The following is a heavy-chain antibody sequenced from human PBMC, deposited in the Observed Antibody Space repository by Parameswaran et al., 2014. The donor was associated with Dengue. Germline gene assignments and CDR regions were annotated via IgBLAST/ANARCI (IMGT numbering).Heavy chain of an antibody. Sequence: QAGGPLRLSCAASGITVSTNYMSWVRQAPGKGLEWVSLIYSGGSTYYADSVKGRFTISRDNSKNTLYLQMNSLRAEDTAVYYCAREFGSGSYSYYFDYWGQGTWSPSPQ. CDR2: IYSGGST. CDR3: AREFGSGSYSYYFDY. CDR1: GITVSTNY. D-gene: IGHD1-26*01. J-gene: IGHJ4*02. V-gene: IGHV3-53*01.